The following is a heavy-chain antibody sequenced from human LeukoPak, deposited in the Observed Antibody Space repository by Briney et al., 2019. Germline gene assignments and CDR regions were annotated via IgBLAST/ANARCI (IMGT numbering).Heavy chain of an antibody. D-gene: IGHD6-19*01. CDR1: GFTFSSYG. CDR2: IKQDGSEK. CDR3: ARAYSSGLIDY. V-gene: IGHV3-7*01. J-gene: IGHJ4*02. Sequence: PGGSLRLSCAASGFTFSSYGMSWVRQAPGKGLEWVANIKQDGSEKYYVDSVKGRFTISRDNAKNSLYLQMNSLRAEDTAVYYCARAYSSGLIDYWGQGTLVTVSS.